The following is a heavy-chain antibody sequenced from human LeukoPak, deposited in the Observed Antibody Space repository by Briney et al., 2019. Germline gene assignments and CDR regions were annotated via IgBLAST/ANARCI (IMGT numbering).Heavy chain of an antibody. CDR3: ARAPPRWLRQYANAFDI. V-gene: IGHV4-39*01. CDR2: IYYSGST. D-gene: IGHD5-24*01. J-gene: IGHJ3*02. CDR1: GDSISSSNYY. Sequence: SETLSLTCTVSGDSISSSNYYWGWIRQPPGKGLEWIASIYYSGSTHYNPSLKSRVTISVDMSKNQFSLRLSSVTAADTAVYYCARAPPRWLRQYANAFDIWGQGTMVTVSS.